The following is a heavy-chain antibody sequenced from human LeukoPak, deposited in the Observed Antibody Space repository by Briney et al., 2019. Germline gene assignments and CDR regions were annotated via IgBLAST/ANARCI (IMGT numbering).Heavy chain of an antibody. D-gene: IGHD3-10*01. J-gene: IGHJ6*02. V-gene: IGHV3-66*02. CDR1: GFTVSSNY. Sequence: GGSLRLSCAASGFTVSSNYMSWVRQAPGKGLEWVSVIYSGGSTYYADSVKGRFTISRDNSKNTLYLRMNSLRAEDTAVYYCARGLGYGSGSYYYYYGMDVWGQGTTVTVSS. CDR3: ARGLGYGSGSYYYYYGMDV. CDR2: IYSGGST.